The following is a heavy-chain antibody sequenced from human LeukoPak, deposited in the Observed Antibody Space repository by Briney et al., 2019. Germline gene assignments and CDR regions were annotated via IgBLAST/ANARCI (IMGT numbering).Heavy chain of an antibody. D-gene: IGHD3-22*01. CDR2: ISYDGSKK. CDR3: ARDSSGYWVDAFDI. V-gene: IGHV3-30*03. CDR1: GFTFSNYG. Sequence: GRSLRLSCAASGFTFSNYGMHWVRQAPGKGLEWVAVISYDGSKKYYADSVRGRFTISRDNSKNTVYLQVNSLRAEDTAVYYCARDSSGYWVDAFDIWGQGTMVTVSS. J-gene: IGHJ3*02.